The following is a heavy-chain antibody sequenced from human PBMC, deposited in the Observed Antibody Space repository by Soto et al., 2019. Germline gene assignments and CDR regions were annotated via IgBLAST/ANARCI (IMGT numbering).Heavy chain of an antibody. V-gene: IGHV1-18*01. CDR3: TREAGWQRMVPYD. Sequence: ASVKVSCKAFGYTFTSYGFSWVRQVPGQGLEWLGWISAFNGDPHYSQTMKGRLTVTTDTATTSVHMELTSLTPADTAVYYCTREAGWQRMVPYDWGQGTLVTVSS. J-gene: IGHJ4*02. CDR1: GYTFTSYG. CDR2: ISAFNGDP. D-gene: IGHD6-25*01.